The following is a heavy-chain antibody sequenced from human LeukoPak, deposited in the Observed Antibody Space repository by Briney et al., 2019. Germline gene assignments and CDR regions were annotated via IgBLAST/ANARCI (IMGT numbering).Heavy chain of an antibody. Sequence: ASVKVSCKASGYTFTSYYMHWVRQAPGQGLEWLGLINPTGSSTLYAQKYQGRVTMTRDMSTTTDYMELSSLRSDDTAVYYCARDNSVGDVAWWFDPWGQGTLVTVSS. J-gene: IGHJ5*02. CDR1: GYTFTSYY. CDR3: ARDNSVGDVAWWFDP. CDR2: INPTGSST. D-gene: IGHD1-26*01. V-gene: IGHV1-46*01.